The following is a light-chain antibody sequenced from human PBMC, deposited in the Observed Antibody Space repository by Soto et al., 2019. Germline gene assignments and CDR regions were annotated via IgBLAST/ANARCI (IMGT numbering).Light chain of an antibody. J-gene: IGLJ2*01. CDR2: DVS. V-gene: IGLV2-14*01. Sequence: QSVLTQPASVSGSPGPSITISCTGTSSDVGGYNYVSWYQQHPGKAPKLMIYDVSNRPSGVSNRFSGSKSGNTASLTISGLQAEDEADYCCSSYTSSTTVVFGGGTKLTVL. CDR3: SSYTSSTTVV. CDR1: SSDVGGYNY.